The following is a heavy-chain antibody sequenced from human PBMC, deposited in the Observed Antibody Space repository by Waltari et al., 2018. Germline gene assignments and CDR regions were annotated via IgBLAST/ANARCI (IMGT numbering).Heavy chain of an antibody. V-gene: IGHV3-30*02. CDR2: IRYDGSNK. CDR3: AKADHGGIAVAGTLFDY. Sequence: QVQLVESGGGVVQPGGSLRLSCAASGFTFSSYGMHWVRQAPGKGLEWVAFIRYDGSNKYYADSVKGRFTISRDNSKNTLYLQMNSLRAEDTAVYYCAKADHGGIAVAGTLFDYWGQGTLVTVSS. CDR1: GFTFSSYG. J-gene: IGHJ4*02. D-gene: IGHD6-19*01.